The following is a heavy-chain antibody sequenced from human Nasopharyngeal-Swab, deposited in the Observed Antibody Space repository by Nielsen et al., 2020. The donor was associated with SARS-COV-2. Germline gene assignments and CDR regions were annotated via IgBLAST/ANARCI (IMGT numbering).Heavy chain of an antibody. V-gene: IGHV1-2*04. J-gene: IGHJ4*02. CDR1: GYTFTGYY. D-gene: IGHD3-10*01. CDR2: INPNSGGT. CDR3: AREMGYYGSGSYRPFDY. Sequence: ASVKVSCKASGYTFTGYYMHWVRQAPGQGLEWMGWINPNSGGTSYAQKFQGLVTMTRDTSTSTVYMELSSLRSEDTAVYYCAREMGYYGSGSYRPFDYWGQGTLVTVSS.